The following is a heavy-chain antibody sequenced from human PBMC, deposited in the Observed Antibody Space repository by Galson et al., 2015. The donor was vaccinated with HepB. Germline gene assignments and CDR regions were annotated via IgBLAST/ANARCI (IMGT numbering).Heavy chain of an antibody. CDR3: AKGRWSGYYPFFDY. V-gene: IGHV3-23*01. D-gene: IGHD3-3*01. J-gene: IGHJ4*02. CDR1: GFTFSSYA. Sequence: SLRLSCAVSGFTFSSYAMSWVRQAPGKGLEWVSTISGSGDSTYYANSVKGRFTISRDNSKNTLYLQMNSLRAEDTALYYCAKGRWSGYYPFFDYWGQGTLVTVSS. CDR2: ISGSGDST.